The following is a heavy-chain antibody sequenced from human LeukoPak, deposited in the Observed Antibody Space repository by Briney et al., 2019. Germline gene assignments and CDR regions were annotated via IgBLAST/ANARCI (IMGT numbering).Heavy chain of an antibody. CDR3: ATWGLGYCSSTSCYSFDY. V-gene: IGHV3-7*01. J-gene: IGHJ4*02. Sequence: GGSLRLSCAASEFTFSSYWMSWVRQAPGKGLEWVANINQDGSEKYYVDSVTGRFTISRDNTENSLSLQMNSLRAEDTSVYYCATWGLGYCSSTSCYSFDYWGQGTLVTVSS. CDR1: EFTFSSYW. D-gene: IGHD2-2*01. CDR2: INQDGSEK.